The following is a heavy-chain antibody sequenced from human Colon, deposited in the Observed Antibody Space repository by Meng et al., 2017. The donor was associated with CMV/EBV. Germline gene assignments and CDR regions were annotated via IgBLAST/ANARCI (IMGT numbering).Heavy chain of an antibody. Sequence: ASVKVSCKTSGYTFNNFGISWVRQAPGQGLEWLAWISTYNGDTYYAQNSQGRVTMTTDSSTNTAYMELRSLTSDDTAIYFCAKDAGGRYSDYWGQGTLVTVSS. CDR1: GYTFNNFG. CDR2: ISTYNGDT. J-gene: IGHJ4*02. CDR3: AKDAGGRYSDY. D-gene: IGHD4-11*01. V-gene: IGHV1-18*01.